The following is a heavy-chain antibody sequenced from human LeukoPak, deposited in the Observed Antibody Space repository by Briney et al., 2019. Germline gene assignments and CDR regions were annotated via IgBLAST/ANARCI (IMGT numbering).Heavy chain of an antibody. J-gene: IGHJ3*02. V-gene: IGHV4-30-4*08. CDR2: IYYSGST. CDR1: GGSINSGDYY. D-gene: IGHD3-22*01. Sequence: SETLSLTCSVSGGSINSGDYYWSWIRQPPGKGLEWIGYIYYSGSTFYNPSLKSRITISVDTSKNQFSLKLSSVTAADTAVYYCARDQSPYYFDSSGYYSAFDIWGQGTMVTVSS. CDR3: ARDQSPYYFDSSGYYSAFDI.